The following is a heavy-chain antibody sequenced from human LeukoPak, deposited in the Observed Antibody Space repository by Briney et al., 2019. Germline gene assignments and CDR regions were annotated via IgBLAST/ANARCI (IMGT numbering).Heavy chain of an antibody. D-gene: IGHD3-22*01. CDR1: GYTFTSYV. J-gene: IGHJ5*02. CDR2: MNPNSGNT. CDR3: ATIAGYYYDNNLGP. V-gene: IGHV1-8*01. Sequence: ASVKVSCKASGYTFTSYVINWVRQATGQGLEWMGWMNPNSGNTGYAQKFQGRVTMTRNTSISTAYMELSSLRSEDTAVYYCATIAGYYYDNNLGPWGQGTLVIVSS.